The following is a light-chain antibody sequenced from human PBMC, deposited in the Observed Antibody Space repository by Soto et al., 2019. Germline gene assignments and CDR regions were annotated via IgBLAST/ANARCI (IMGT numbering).Light chain of an antibody. CDR3: CSYTRSRTYV. V-gene: IGLV2-14*01. Sequence: SVLTQPASVSGSPGQSITISCTGTSSDVGGYNYVSWYQQHPGKAPKLMIFEVSNRPSGVSDRFFASKSGNTASLTISGLQAEDEADYYCCSYTRSRTYVFGTGTKVTVL. J-gene: IGLJ1*01. CDR1: SSDVGGYNY. CDR2: EVS.